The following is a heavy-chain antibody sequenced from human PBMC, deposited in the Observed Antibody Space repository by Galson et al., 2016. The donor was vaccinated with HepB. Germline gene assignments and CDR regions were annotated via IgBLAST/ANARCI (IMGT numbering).Heavy chain of an antibody. CDR2: IYYSGST. Sequence: LSLTCSVSGGSISSYYWSWIRQPPGKGLEWIGYIYYSGSTNYNPSLKSRVTISVDTSKNQFSLNLSSVTAADTAVYYCARGDGYNFHWGQGTLVTVSS. V-gene: IGHV4-59*01. J-gene: IGHJ4*02. CDR3: ARGDGYNFH. D-gene: IGHD5-24*01. CDR1: GGSISSYY.